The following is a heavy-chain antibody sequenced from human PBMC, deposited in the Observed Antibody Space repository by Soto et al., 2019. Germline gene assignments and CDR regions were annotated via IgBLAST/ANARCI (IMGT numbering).Heavy chain of an antibody. Sequence: GGSLRLSCAASGFTFSSYGMHWVRQAPGKGLEWVAVIWYDGSNKYYADSVKGRFTISRDNSKNTLYLQMNSLRAEDTAVYYRAREVRSGWYFDXWGQGTLVTVSS. D-gene: IGHD6-19*01. CDR3: AREVRSGWYFDX. V-gene: IGHV3-33*01. CDR2: IWYDGSNK. CDR1: GFTFSSYG. J-gene: IGHJ4*02.